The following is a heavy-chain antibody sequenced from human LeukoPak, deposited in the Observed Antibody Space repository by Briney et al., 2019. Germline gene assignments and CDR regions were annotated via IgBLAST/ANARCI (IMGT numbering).Heavy chain of an antibody. CDR2: MYPNSGNT. CDR3: ARARGYYYGFDY. CDR1: GYTFTSYD. D-gene: IGHD3-22*01. Sequence: ASVKVSCKASGYTFTSYDINWVRQATGQGLEWMGWMYPNSGNTGYAQKFQGRVTMTRNTSISTAYMELSSLRSEDTAVYYCARARGYYYGFDYWGQGTLVTVSS. V-gene: IGHV1-8*01. J-gene: IGHJ4*02.